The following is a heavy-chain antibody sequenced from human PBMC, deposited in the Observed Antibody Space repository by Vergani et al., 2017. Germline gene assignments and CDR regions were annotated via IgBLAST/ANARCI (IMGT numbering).Heavy chain of an antibody. CDR2: ISGSGGRT. Sequence: EVQLLESGGGLVQPGGSLRLSCAASGFTFSSYAMSWVRQAPGKGLEWVSAISGSGGRTYYAASVKGRFTISRDNSKNTLYLQMNSLRAEDTAVYYCVACSSTSCYAPMDVWGKWTTVTVSS. CDR1: GFTFSSYA. D-gene: IGHD2-2*01. J-gene: IGHJ6*03. V-gene: IGHV3-23*01. CDR3: VACSSTSCYAPMDV.